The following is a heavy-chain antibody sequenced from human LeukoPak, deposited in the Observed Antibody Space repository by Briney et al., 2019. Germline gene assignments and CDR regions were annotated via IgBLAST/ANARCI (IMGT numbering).Heavy chain of an antibody. J-gene: IGHJ4*02. CDR3: ARDGPYWGGFDY. D-gene: IGHD7-27*01. CDR1: GGSISSSSYY. Sequence: SETLSLTCTVSGGSISSSSYYWGWIRQPPGKGLEWIGSIYYSGSTYYNPPLKSRVTISVDTSKNQFSLKLSSVTAADTAVYYCARDGPYWGGFDYWGQGTLVTVSS. CDR2: IYYSGST. V-gene: IGHV4-39*07.